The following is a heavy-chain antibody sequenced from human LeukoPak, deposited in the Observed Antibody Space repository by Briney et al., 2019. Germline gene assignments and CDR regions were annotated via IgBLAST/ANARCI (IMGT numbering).Heavy chain of an antibody. Sequence: SETLSLTCTVSGGSISSYYWSWIRQPAGKGLEWIGRIYTSGSTNYNPSLKSRVTISVDTSKNQFSLKLSSVTAADTAVYYCARAPYCGGDCFTEYYMDVWGKGTTVTVSS. CDR2: IYTSGST. V-gene: IGHV4-4*07. CDR1: GGSISSYY. CDR3: ARAPYCGGDCFTEYYMDV. D-gene: IGHD2-21*01. J-gene: IGHJ6*03.